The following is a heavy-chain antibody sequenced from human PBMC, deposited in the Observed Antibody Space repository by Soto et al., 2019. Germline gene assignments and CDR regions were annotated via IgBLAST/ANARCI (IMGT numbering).Heavy chain of an antibody. CDR3: ASLLNLYYYGSGSNYYGMDV. CDR2: IWYDGSNK. Sequence: QVQLVESGGGVVQPGRSLRLSCAASGFTFSSYGMHWVRQAPGKGLEWVAVIWYDGSNKYYADSVKGRFTISRDNSKNTLYLQMNRVGAEGAAVYYCASLLNLYYYGSGSNYYGMDVWGQGTTVTVSS. V-gene: IGHV3-33*01. J-gene: IGHJ6*02. CDR1: GFTFSSYG. D-gene: IGHD3-10*01.